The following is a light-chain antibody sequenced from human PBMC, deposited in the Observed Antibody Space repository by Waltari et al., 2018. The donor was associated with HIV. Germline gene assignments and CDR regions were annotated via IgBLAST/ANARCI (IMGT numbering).Light chain of an antibody. CDR3: QQYGGSPYS. Sequence: EIVFTQSPGTLSLSPGERATLTCRASQSVGLAWYQQKPGQAPRLLIYGASSRATGIPDRFRGSGSGTDFTLTITRLEPEDFAVYYCQQYGGSPYSFGQGTKLEIK. V-gene: IGKV3-20*01. CDR2: GAS. J-gene: IGKJ2*03. CDR1: QSVG.